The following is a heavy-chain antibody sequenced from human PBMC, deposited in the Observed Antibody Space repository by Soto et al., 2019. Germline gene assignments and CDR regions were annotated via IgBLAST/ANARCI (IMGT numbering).Heavy chain of an antibody. CDR3: TGAYYDVSGYSLDP. D-gene: IGHD3-22*01. CDR2: IYYGGST. CDR1: GGSISSSSYY. V-gene: IGHV4-61*05. Sequence: PSETLSLTCTVSGGSISSSSYYWGWIRQPPGKGLEWIGYIYYGGSTNYNPSLKSRVTISVDTAKNQFSLRLSSVSAADTAVYYCTGAYYDVSGYSLDPWGQGTSVTVSS. J-gene: IGHJ5*02.